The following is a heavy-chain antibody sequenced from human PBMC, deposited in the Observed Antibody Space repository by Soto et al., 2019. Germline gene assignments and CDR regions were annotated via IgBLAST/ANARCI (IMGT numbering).Heavy chain of an antibody. D-gene: IGHD5-18*01. CDR2: INHSGST. V-gene: IGHV4-34*01. Sequence: QVQLQQWGAGLLKPSETLSLTCAVYGGSFSGYYWSWIRQPPGKGLEWIGEINHSGSTNYNPSLMSRVTISVDPSTNQLSLKLSSVTAADTAVYYCAGLFFDSYGYEEYNWCDPWGQGTLVTVSS. CDR1: GGSFSGYY. CDR3: AGLFFDSYGYEEYNWCDP. J-gene: IGHJ5*02.